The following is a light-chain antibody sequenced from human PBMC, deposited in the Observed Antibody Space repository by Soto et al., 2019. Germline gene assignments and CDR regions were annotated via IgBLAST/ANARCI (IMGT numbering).Light chain of an antibody. J-gene: IGLJ2*01. CDR3: SSYTGSSTYVV. CDR2: EVS. Sequence: QSALTQPASVSGSPGQSITISCTGTSSDVGGYKYVSWYQQHPGKAPELMIYEVSNRPSGVSNRFSGSKSGNTASLTISGLQAEDEAVYYCSSYTGSSTYVVFGGGTKLTVL. CDR1: SSDVGGYKY. V-gene: IGLV2-14*01.